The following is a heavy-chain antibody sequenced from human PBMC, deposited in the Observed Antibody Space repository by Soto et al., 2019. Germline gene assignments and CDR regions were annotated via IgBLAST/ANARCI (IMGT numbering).Heavy chain of an antibody. Sequence: EVQLLESGGGLVQPGGSLRLSCAASGFTFTTYAMSWVRQPTGKGLEWVSGISSSGDIPYYADSVKGRFTISRDQSKKTVYLQMNSLRDEHAALYYWAKVNSIVGDGDHDYWGQGTLFSFSS. D-gene: IGHD4-17*01. J-gene: IGHJ4*02. CDR2: ISSSGDIP. CDR1: GFTFTTYA. V-gene: IGHV3-23*01. CDR3: AKVNSIVGDGDHDY.